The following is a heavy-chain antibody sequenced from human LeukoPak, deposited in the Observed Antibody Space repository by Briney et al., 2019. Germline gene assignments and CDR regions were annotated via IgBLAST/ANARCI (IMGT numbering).Heavy chain of an antibody. CDR1: GYTFTGYY. CDR2: ISTYNGNT. CDR3: ARGGSYSSSWYYFDY. V-gene: IGHV1-18*04. Sequence: ASVKVSCKASGYTFTGYYMHWVRQAPGQGLEWMGWISTYNGNTNYAQKLQGRVTMTTDTSTSTAYLELRSLRSDDTAVYYCARGGSYSSSWYYFDYWGQGTLVTVSS. D-gene: IGHD6-13*01. J-gene: IGHJ4*02.